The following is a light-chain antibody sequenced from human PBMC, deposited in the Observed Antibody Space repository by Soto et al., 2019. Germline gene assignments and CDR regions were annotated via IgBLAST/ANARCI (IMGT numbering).Light chain of an antibody. Sequence: EIVVTQSPATLSVSPGERVTLTCRASQSVSTIVALYQLKPGQAPRLLIYDASTLQAGVPSRFSGSGSGTDFTLTISSLQPEDVAAYYCQKYKSAPLTFGGGTKVDIK. J-gene: IGKJ4*01. CDR1: QSVSTI. CDR2: DAS. CDR3: QKYKSAPLT. V-gene: IGKV3-15*01.